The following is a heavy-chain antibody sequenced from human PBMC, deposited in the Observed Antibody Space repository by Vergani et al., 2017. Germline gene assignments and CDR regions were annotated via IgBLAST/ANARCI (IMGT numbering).Heavy chain of an antibody. CDR3: AKDMEDIVSVEVAFDI. D-gene: IGHD2-15*01. CDR1: GFTFSDYY. Sequence: QVQLVESGGGLVKPGGSLRLSCAASGFTFSDYYMSWIRQAPGKGLEWVSYISSSGSTIYYADSVKGRFTISRDNAKNSLYLQMNSLRAEDTALYYCAKDMEDIVSVEVAFDIWGQGTMVTVSS. V-gene: IGHV3-11*01. CDR2: ISSSGSTI. J-gene: IGHJ3*02.